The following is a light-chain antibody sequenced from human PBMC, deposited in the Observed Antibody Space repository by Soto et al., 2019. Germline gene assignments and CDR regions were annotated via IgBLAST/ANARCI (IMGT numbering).Light chain of an antibody. CDR1: QSVSNSY. CDR2: GAS. Sequence: EIVLTQSPGTLSLSPGERANLSCRASQSVSNSYLAWYQQKPGQAPRLLIYGASSRATGIPDRFSGSGSGTDFTLTISRLEPEDFAVYYCQQYGSSPRTFGQGTKVEVK. CDR3: QQYGSSPRT. J-gene: IGKJ1*01. V-gene: IGKV3-20*01.